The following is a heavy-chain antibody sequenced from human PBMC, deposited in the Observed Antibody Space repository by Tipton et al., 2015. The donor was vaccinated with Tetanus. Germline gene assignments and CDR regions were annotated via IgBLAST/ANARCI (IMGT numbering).Heavy chain of an antibody. Sequence: SLRLSCVASGFTFSHFAVSWVRRAPGRGLEWVSSLSHDGGNIYYADFARGRFTISRDNAKNSLHLQMSSPRAEDTAVYYCARDASRYTYGSNYFDYWGQGTLVTVSS. J-gene: IGHJ4*02. CDR1: GFTFSHFA. V-gene: IGHV3-23*01. CDR2: LSHDGGNI. CDR3: ARDASRYTYGSNYFDY. D-gene: IGHD5-18*01.